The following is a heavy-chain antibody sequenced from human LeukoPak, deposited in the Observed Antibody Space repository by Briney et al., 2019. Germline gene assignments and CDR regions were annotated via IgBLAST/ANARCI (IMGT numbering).Heavy chain of an antibody. CDR1: GGSISISSYY. CDR3: ARLYYDFYYYYYYMDV. Sequence: SETLSLTCTVSGGSISISSYYWGWIRQPPGKGLEWIGSIYYSGSTYYNPSLKSRVTISVDTSKNQFSLKLSSVTAADTAVYYCARLYYDFYYYYYYMDVWGKGTTVTVSS. CDR2: IYYSGST. J-gene: IGHJ6*03. V-gene: IGHV4-39*01. D-gene: IGHD3-3*01.